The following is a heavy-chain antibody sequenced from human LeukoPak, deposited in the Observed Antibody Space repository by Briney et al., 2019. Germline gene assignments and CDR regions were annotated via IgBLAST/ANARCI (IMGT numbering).Heavy chain of an antibody. CDR3: AREGYSSGYYDY. CDR2: IYSGGST. J-gene: IGHJ4*02. D-gene: IGHD3-22*01. V-gene: IGHV3-53*01. Sequence: PGGSLRLSCAASGFTFSSYAMSWVRQAPGKGLEWVSVIYSGGSTYYADSVKGRFTISRDNSKNTLYLQMNSLRAEDTAVYYCAREGYSSGYYDYWGQGTLVTVSS. CDR1: GFTFSSYA.